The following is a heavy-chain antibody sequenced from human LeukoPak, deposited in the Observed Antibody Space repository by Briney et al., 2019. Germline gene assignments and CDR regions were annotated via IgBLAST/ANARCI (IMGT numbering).Heavy chain of an antibody. J-gene: IGHJ4*02. Sequence: ASVKVSCKASGYTFTGYYMHWVRQAPGQGLEWMGWINPNSGGTNYAQKFQGRVTMTRDTSISTAYMELSRLRSDDTAVYYCARDGYCSGGSCSKGPLNPFDYWGQGTLVTVSS. CDR3: ARDGYCSGGSCSKGPLNPFDY. D-gene: IGHD2-15*01. CDR2: INPNSGGT. CDR1: GYTFTGYY. V-gene: IGHV1-2*02.